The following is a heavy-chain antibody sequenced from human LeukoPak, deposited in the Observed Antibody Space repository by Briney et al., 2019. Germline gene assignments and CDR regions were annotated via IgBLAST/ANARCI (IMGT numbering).Heavy chain of an antibody. CDR2: INWNGGST. CDR1: GFTFDDYG. CDR3: AKEPPERRVRGAILRYFDY. J-gene: IGHJ4*02. V-gene: IGHV3-20*04. D-gene: IGHD3-10*01. Sequence: GGSLRLSCAASGFTFDDYGMSWVRQAPGKGLEWVSGINWNGGSTGYADSVKGRFTISRDNAKNTLYLQMNSLRAEDTAVYYCAKEPPERRVRGAILRYFDYWGQGTLVTVSS.